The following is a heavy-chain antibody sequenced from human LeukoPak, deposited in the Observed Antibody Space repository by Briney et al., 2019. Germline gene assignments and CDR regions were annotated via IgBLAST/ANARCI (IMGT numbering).Heavy chain of an antibody. J-gene: IGHJ6*02. D-gene: IGHD3-10*01. V-gene: IGHV3-21*01. CDR2: ISSSSAYI. CDR1: GFTFSSYT. CDR3: ARAVLLGYYCYGMDV. Sequence: GGSLRLSCAASGFTFSSYTMNWVRQAPGKGLEWLSSISSSSAYIFYADSVKGRFTISRDNAKNSLYLQMNSLRAEDTAVYYCARAVLLGYYCYGMDVWGQGTTVTVSS.